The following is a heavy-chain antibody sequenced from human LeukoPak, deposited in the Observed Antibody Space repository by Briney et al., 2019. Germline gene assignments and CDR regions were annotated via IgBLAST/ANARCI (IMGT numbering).Heavy chain of an antibody. Sequence: GRSLRLSCAASGFTFSTYGMHWVRQAPGKGLEWVAVISYDGSNEYYADSVKGRFTISRDNSKNTLYVQVNSLGTEDTAAYYCAKGSYYDSSGSFYFDYWGQGTLVTVSS. CDR1: GFTFSTYG. V-gene: IGHV3-30*18. CDR3: AKGSYYDSSGSFYFDY. D-gene: IGHD3-22*01. CDR2: ISYDGSNE. J-gene: IGHJ4*02.